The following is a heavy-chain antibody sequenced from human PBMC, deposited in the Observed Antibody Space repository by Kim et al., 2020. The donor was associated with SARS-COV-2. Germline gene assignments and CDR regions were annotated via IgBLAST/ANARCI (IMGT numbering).Heavy chain of an antibody. CDR2: IWYDGSNK. J-gene: IGHJ4*02. CDR3: ARDLGDGYNFFGYFDY. Sequence: GGSLRLSCAASGFTFSSYGMHWVRQAPGKGLEWVAVIWYDGSNKYYADSVKGRFTISRDNSKNTLYLQMNSLRAEDTAVYYCARDLGDGYNFFGYFDYWGQGTLVTVSS. D-gene: IGHD5-12*01. CDR1: GFTFSSYG. V-gene: IGHV3-33*01.